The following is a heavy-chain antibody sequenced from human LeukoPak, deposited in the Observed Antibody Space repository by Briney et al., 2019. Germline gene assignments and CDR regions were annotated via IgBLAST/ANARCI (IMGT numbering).Heavy chain of an antibody. CDR3: ASDLAYCGGDCYLDSN. J-gene: IGHJ4*02. CDR2: ISSSSYI. V-gene: IGHV3-21*01. CDR1: GFTFSSYS. D-gene: IGHD2-21*02. Sequence: GGSLRLSCAASGFTFSSYSMNWVRQAPGKGLEWVSSISSSSYIYYAGSVKGRFTISRDNAKNSLYLQMNSLRAEDTAVYYCASDLAYCGGDCYLDSNWGQGTLVTVSS.